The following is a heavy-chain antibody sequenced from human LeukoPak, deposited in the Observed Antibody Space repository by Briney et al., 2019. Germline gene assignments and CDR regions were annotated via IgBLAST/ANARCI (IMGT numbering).Heavy chain of an antibody. CDR1: GYPFKTYG. CDR2: ISAYNGNT. V-gene: IGHV1-18*01. CDR3: ARPYYYDGYFDY. J-gene: IGHJ4*02. Sequence: ASVKVSFKASGYPFKTYGISWVRQAPGQGLEWMGWISAYNGNTNYAQNLQGRVTITTDTSTSTAYMELRSLRSDDTAVYYCARPYYYDGYFDYRGQGTLVTVSS. D-gene: IGHD3-22*01.